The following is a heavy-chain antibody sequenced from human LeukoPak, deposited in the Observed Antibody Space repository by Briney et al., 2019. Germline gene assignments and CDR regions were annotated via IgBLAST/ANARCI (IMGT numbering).Heavy chain of an antibody. CDR2: INHSGST. D-gene: IGHD3-16*01. J-gene: IGHJ6*03. CDR3: AGRAGFAGNYYYYMDV. V-gene: IGHV4-34*01. Sequence: SETLSLTCAVYGGSFSGYYWSWIRQPPGKGLEWIGEINHSGSTNYNPSLKSRVTISVDTSKNQFSLKLSSVTAADTAVYYCAGRAGFAGNYYYYMDVWGKGTTVTVSS. CDR1: GGSFSGYY.